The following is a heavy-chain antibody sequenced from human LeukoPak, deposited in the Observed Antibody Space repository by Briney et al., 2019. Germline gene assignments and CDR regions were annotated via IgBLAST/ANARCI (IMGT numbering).Heavy chain of an antibody. D-gene: IGHD5-24*01. V-gene: IGHV1-69*06. Sequence: SVKVSCKASGYTFTSYGISWVRQAPGQGLEWMGGIIPIFGTANYAQKFQGRVTITADKSTSTAYMELSSLRSEDTAVYYCARVWRWLQLPLDAFDIWGQGTMVTVSS. CDR2: IIPIFGTA. CDR1: GYTFTSYG. CDR3: ARVWRWLQLPLDAFDI. J-gene: IGHJ3*02.